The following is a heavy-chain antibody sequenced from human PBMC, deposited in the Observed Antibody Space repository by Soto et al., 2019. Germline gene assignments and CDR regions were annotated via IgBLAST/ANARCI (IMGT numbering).Heavy chain of an antibody. CDR1: GFTVSSNY. CDR2: NYSGGST. V-gene: IGHV3-53*04. CDR3: ARDHDYGAFDI. D-gene: IGHD3-16*01. J-gene: IGHJ3*02. Sequence: GGSLRLSCAASGFTVSSNYMSWVRQAPGKGLEWVLVNYSGGSTYYADSVKGRFTISRNNSKNTLYPQMNSLRAEDTAVNYCARDHDYGAFDIWGQGTMVRVS.